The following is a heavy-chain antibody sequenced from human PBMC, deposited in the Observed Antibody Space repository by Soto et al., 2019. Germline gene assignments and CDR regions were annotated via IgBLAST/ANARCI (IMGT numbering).Heavy chain of an antibody. V-gene: IGHV1-18*01. D-gene: IGHD3-16*01. Sequence: QVQLVQSGGEVTKPGASVKVSCKTSGYTFTTYGISWVRQARGQGLEWVGWISAYSGKTHYAQTFHGKVTMTTHTSTNTAYLELRSLRSADAAVYYCARDPYLGEQQYWGQGTLVTVSS. CDR2: ISAYSGKT. J-gene: IGHJ1*01. CDR1: GYTFTTYG. CDR3: ARDPYLGEQQY.